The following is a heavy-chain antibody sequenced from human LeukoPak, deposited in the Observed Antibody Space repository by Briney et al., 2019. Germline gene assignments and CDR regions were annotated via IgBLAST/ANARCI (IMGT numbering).Heavy chain of an antibody. Sequence: GGSLRLSCAASGFTFTTYWMSWVRQLPGKGLEWVANINQDGTEKYYVDSVKGRFTISRDNAKNSLDLQMNSLRVEDTAVYYCATTLGSGWKFDYWGQGTLVTVSS. J-gene: IGHJ4*02. D-gene: IGHD6-19*01. V-gene: IGHV3-7*01. CDR3: ATTLGSGWKFDY. CDR2: INQDGTEK. CDR1: GFTFTTYW.